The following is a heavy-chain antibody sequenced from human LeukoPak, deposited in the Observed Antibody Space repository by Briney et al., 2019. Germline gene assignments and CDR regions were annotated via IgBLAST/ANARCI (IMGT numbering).Heavy chain of an antibody. CDR2: INPKSGGA. V-gene: IGHV1-2*02. Sequence: RASVTVSCKAYGYTFSDYYMHWVRQAPGQGLEWMGWINPKSGGANFAEKFQGRVTMTRDTSIRTVYMELSRVTYDDTAVYYCARGVGTSWFDPWSQGTLVTVS. D-gene: IGHD2-2*01. CDR1: GYTFSDYY. CDR3: ARGVGTSWFDP. J-gene: IGHJ5*02.